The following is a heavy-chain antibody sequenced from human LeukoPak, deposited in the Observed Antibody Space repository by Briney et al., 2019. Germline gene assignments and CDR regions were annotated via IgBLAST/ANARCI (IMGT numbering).Heavy chain of an antibody. CDR2: ISGSGGST. V-gene: IGHV3-23*01. D-gene: IGHD5-12*01. CDR1: GFTFSSYA. Sequence: GGSLRLSCAASGFTFSSYAMSWVRQAPGNGLEWVSAISGSGGSTYYADSVKGRFTISRDNSKNTLYLQMNSLRADDTAVYYCAKDPGIVATIPNYWGQGTLVTVSS. J-gene: IGHJ4*02. CDR3: AKDPGIVATIPNY.